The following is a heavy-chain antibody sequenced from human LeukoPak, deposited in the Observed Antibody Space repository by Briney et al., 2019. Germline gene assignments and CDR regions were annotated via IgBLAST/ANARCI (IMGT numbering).Heavy chain of an antibody. CDR2: ISSSSSTI. CDR3: APGGSYFDY. V-gene: IGHV3-48*04. J-gene: IGHJ4*02. Sequence: GGSLRLSCAASGFTFSSYSMNWVRQAPGKGLEWVSYISSSSSTIYYADSVKGRFTISRDNAKNSLYLQMNSLRAEDTAVYYCAPGGSYFDYWGQGTLVTVSS. D-gene: IGHD1-26*01. CDR1: GFTFSSYS.